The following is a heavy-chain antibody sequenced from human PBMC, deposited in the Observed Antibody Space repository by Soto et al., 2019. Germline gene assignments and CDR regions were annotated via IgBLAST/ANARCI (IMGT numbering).Heavy chain of an antibody. CDR2: ISYDGNYI. CDR3: AKGILSATIGPYAMDV. D-gene: IGHD3-16*01. CDR1: GFAFSSYA. Sequence: GGSLRLSCEASGFAFSSYAMHWVRQAPGKGLEWVGVISYDGNYIYYADSVKGRFTISRDNSKNTLYVQVNSLRPEDTPVYYCAKGILSATIGPYAMDVWGQGTTVTVSS. J-gene: IGHJ6*02. V-gene: IGHV3-30*18.